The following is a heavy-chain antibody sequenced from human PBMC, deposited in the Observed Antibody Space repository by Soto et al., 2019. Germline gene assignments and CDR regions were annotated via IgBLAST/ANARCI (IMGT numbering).Heavy chain of an antibody. CDR2: IKTRADGETT. J-gene: IGHJ4*02. Sequence: PGGSLRLSCAASGFTFSKAWMTWVRQAPGKGLEWVGRIKTRADGETTNYAVPVKGRFTILRDDSKATVYLEMNSLKIEDTAVYYCVLDPSGYNWGQGTLVTVSS. V-gene: IGHV3-15*01. CDR1: GFTFSKAW. D-gene: IGHD1-1*01. CDR3: VLDPSGYN.